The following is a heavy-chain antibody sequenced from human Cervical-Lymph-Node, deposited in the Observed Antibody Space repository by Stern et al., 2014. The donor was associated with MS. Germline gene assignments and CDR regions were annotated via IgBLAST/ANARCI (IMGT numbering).Heavy chain of an antibody. V-gene: IGHV1-69*01. J-gene: IGHJ4*02. D-gene: IGHD5-24*01. CDR3: ATDGEMTTIGLQY. Sequence: QVQLVQSGAEVRKPGFSVRVSCKASGGTFSTHAFSWVRQAPGQGLEWLGGVIPLFGTSHYAQNFQGRLTIFADESTSTAYMELTSLTSEDTAVYYCATDGEMTTIGLQYWGQGALVTVSS. CDR2: VIPLFGTS. CDR1: GGTFSTHA.